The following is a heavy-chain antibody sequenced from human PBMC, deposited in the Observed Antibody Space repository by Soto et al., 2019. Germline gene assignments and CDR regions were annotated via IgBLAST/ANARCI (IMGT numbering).Heavy chain of an antibody. V-gene: IGHV1-18*01. Sequence: GASVKVSCKASRYTFTSYGLSWTRHAPGQGLEWMGWISAYNGNTNYAQKLQGRVTMTTDTSTSTAYMELRSLRSDDTAVYYCASLRVGYCSSTSCAADYYYYMDVWGKGTTVTVSS. J-gene: IGHJ6*03. CDR3: ASLRVGYCSSTSCAADYYYYMDV. CDR2: ISAYNGNT. D-gene: IGHD2-2*01. CDR1: RYTFTSYG.